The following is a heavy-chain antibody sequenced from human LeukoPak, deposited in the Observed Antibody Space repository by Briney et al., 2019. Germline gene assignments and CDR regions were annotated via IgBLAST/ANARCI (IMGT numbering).Heavy chain of an antibody. CDR3: ARDDYGDSFFDY. CDR1: GFTFSSYA. Sequence: GGSLRLSCAASGFTFSSYATHWVRQAPGKGLEWVAVISYDGSNKYYADSVKGRFTISRDNSKNTLYLQMNSLRAEDTAVYYCARDDYGDSFFDYWGQGTLVTVSS. D-gene: IGHD4-17*01. V-gene: IGHV3-30-3*01. CDR2: ISYDGSNK. J-gene: IGHJ4*02.